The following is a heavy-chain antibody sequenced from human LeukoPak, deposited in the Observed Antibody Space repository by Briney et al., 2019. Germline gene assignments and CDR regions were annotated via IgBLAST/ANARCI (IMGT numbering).Heavy chain of an antibody. CDR1: GFTFSSYA. CDR3: AKDTGSSGYYYISDGFDI. J-gene: IGHJ3*02. V-gene: IGHV3-23*01. Sequence: PGGSLRLSCAASGFTFSSYAMSWVRQAPGKGLEWVSGISVSGGSTYYADSVKGRFTISRDNSKNTLYLQVNSLRAEDTAVYYCAKDTGSSGYYYISDGFDIWGQGTMVTVSS. CDR2: ISVSGGST. D-gene: IGHD3-22*01.